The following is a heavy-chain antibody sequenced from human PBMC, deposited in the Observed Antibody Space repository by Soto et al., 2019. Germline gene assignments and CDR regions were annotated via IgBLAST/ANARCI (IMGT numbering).Heavy chain of an antibody. J-gene: IGHJ4*02. CDR2: IYWDDDK. CDR1: GFSLSTSGVG. D-gene: IGHD2-15*01. CDR3: AHRSRLGVVVAAARMGYYFDY. V-gene: IGHV2-5*02. Sequence: SGPTLVNPTQTLTLTCTFSGFSLSTSGVGVGWIRQPPGKALEWLALIYWDDDKRYSPSLKSRLTITKDTSKNQVVLTMTNMDPVDTATYYCAHRSRLGVVVAAARMGYYFDYWGQGTLVTVSS.